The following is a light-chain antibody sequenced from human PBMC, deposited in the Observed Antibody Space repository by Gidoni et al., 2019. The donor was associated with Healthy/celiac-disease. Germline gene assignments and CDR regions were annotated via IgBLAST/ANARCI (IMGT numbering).Light chain of an antibody. V-gene: IGLV3-19*01. CDR3: NSRDSSGNHRGV. CDR1: SLRSYY. Sequence: SSELTQDPAVSVALGQTVRITCQGDSLRSYYASWYQQKPGQDPVLVIYGKNNRPSGIPDRFSGSSSGNTASLTITGAQAEDEADYYCNSRDSSGNHRGVFGGGTKLTVL. CDR2: GKN. J-gene: IGLJ3*02.